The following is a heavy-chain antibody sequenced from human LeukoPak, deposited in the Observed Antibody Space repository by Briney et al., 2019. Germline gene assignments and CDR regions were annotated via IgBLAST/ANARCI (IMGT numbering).Heavy chain of an antibody. J-gene: IGHJ1*01. CDR1: GFTYSRYS. Sequence: GGSLRLSCLVSGFTYSRYSIAWVRQAPGKGLECVASILNYDSYIYYADSVKGRFTISRDNANNSLHLEMNSLRVEDTAVYYCVRDSYCVNGECFDHCGQGTLVTVSS. CDR3: VRDSYCVNGECFDH. CDR2: ILNYDSYI. D-gene: IGHD5/OR15-5a*01. V-gene: IGHV3-21*01.